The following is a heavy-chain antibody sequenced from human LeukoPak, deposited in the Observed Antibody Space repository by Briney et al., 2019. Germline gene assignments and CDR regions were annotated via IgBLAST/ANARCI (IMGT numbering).Heavy chain of an antibody. V-gene: IGHV3-33*01. Sequence: GGSLTLSCAASGFTFSSYGMHWVRQAPGKGLEWVAVIWYDGSNKYYVDSVKGRFTISRDNSKNTLYLQMNSLRAEDTAVYYCARGAYGSGTYHDFDIWGQGRMASVSS. CDR3: ARGAYGSGTYHDFDI. CDR2: IWYDGSNK. J-gene: IGHJ3*02. CDR1: GFTFSSYG. D-gene: IGHD3-10*01.